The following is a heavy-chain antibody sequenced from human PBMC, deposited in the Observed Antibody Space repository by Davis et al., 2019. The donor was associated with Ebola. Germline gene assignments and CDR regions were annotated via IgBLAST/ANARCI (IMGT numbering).Heavy chain of an antibody. CDR2: INQSGST. D-gene: IGHD2-8*02. Sequence: MPSETLSLTCAVYGGSFSGYYWSWIRQSPGKGLEWIGEINQSGSTNYNPSLKGRVTISVDTSKNQFSLKLSSVTAADTAVYYCARVSSGGDFDYWGQGTLVTVSS. J-gene: IGHJ4*02. CDR3: ARVSSGGDFDY. V-gene: IGHV4-34*01. CDR1: GGSFSGYY.